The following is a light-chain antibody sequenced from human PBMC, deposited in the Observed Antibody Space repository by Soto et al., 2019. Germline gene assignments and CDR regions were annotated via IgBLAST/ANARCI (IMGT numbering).Light chain of an antibody. J-gene: IGKJ2*01. Sequence: DIQMTQSPSTLSASVGDRVTITCRASQSIGDWLAWYQQRPGKAPSLLIYDASVSASGIPTRFSGSGSGTEFTLTITGLQPDDFATYYCQQYNSDSLSTFGQGTKVEI. CDR1: QSIGDW. CDR3: QQYNSDSLST. V-gene: IGKV1-5*01. CDR2: DAS.